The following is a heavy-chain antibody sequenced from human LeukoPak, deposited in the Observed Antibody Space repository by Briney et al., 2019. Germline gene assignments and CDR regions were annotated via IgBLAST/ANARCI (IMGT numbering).Heavy chain of an antibody. Sequence: ASVKVSCKASGYTFASYYMHWVRQAPGQGLEWMGIINPSGGSTSYAQKFQGRVTMTRDMSTSTVYMELSSQRSEDTAVYYCARDQNTAMATGYFDYWGQGTLVTVSS. CDR1: GYTFASYY. V-gene: IGHV1-46*01. D-gene: IGHD5-18*01. CDR3: ARDQNTAMATGYFDY. J-gene: IGHJ4*02. CDR2: INPSGGST.